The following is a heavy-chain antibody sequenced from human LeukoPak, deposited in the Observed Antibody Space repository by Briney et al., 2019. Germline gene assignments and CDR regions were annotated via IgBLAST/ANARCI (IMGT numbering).Heavy chain of an antibody. Sequence: ASVKVSCKASGYTFTGYYMHWVRQAPGQGLEWMGWINPNSGGTNYAQKFQGRVTMTRDTSISTAYMELSRLRSDDTAVYYCARGNGDNSGAYAFDIWGRGTMVTVSS. D-gene: IGHD4-17*01. CDR3: ARGNGDNSGAYAFDI. V-gene: IGHV1-2*02. CDR2: INPNSGGT. CDR1: GYTFTGYY. J-gene: IGHJ3*02.